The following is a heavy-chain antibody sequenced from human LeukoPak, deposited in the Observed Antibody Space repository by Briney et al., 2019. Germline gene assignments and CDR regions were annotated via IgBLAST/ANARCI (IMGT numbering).Heavy chain of an antibody. J-gene: IGHJ4*02. Sequence: ASVKVSCKASGYTFTDYYIHCVRQAPGQGLEWMGWIGPKNGDTHYAQKFQGRLTMTRDTSITTAFIELSRLTSDDTAVYYCVRDHASSYDYWGQGTLVTVSS. V-gene: IGHV1-2*02. CDR1: GYTFTDYY. CDR3: VRDHASSYDY. D-gene: IGHD1-26*01. CDR2: IGPKNGDT.